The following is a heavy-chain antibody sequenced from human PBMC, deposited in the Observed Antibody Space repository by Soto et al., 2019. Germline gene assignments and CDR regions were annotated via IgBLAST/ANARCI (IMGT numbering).Heavy chain of an antibody. Sequence: QVQLVESGGGVVQPGRSLRLSCAASGFTFSSYGMHWVRQAPGKGLEWVAVIWYDASNKYYADSVKGRFTISRDNSKNTLYLQMNRQRAEDTAVYYCARDCAGYSSGWYQRGGFDYWGQGTLVTVSS. D-gene: IGHD6-19*01. J-gene: IGHJ4*02. CDR2: IWYDASNK. CDR3: ARDCAGYSSGWYQRGGFDY. V-gene: IGHV3-33*01. CDR1: GFTFSSYG.